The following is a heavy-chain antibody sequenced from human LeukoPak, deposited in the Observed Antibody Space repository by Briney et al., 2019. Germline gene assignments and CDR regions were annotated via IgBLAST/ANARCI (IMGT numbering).Heavy chain of an antibody. CDR2: ISGSGGGSST. Sequence: GGSLRLSCAASGFTFANYPMSWVRQAPGKGLEWVSAISGSGGGSSTYYGGSVKGRFTISRDNSKNTLYLQMNSLRAEDTAVYYCAKASGSYYMAPFDYWGQGTLVTVSS. D-gene: IGHD3-10*01. J-gene: IGHJ4*02. CDR3: AKASGSYYMAPFDY. V-gene: IGHV3-23*01. CDR1: GFTFANYP.